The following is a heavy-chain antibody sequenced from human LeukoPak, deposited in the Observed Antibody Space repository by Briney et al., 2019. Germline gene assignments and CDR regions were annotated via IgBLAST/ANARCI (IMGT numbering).Heavy chain of an antibody. J-gene: IGHJ4*02. CDR3: ARAERITMVRGVMYYFDY. Sequence: SETLSLTCTVSGGSISSSSYYWGWIRQPPGKGLEWIGSIYYSGSTYYNPSLKSRVTISVDTSKNQFSLKLSSVTAADTAVYYCARAERITMVRGVMYYFDYWGQGTLVTVSS. V-gene: IGHV4-39*07. CDR2: IYYSGST. D-gene: IGHD3-10*01. CDR1: GGSISSSSYY.